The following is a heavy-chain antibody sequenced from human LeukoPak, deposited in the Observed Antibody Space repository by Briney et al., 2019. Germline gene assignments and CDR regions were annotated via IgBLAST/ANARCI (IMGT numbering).Heavy chain of an antibody. J-gene: IGHJ4*02. Sequence: GASVKVSCKASGYTFTNYTINWVRQAPGQGLEWMGWISAYNGNTNYAQKFQGRVTMTTDTSTSTAYMELRSLRSDDTAVYYCARDPSSGWYLSLDYWGQGTLVTVSS. V-gene: IGHV1-18*01. D-gene: IGHD6-19*01. CDR3: ARDPSSGWYLSLDY. CDR2: ISAYNGNT. CDR1: GYTFTNYT.